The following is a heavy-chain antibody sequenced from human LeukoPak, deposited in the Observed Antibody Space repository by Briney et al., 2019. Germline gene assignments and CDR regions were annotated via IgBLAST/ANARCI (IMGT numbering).Heavy chain of an antibody. Sequence: GASVKVSCKASGYTFTGYYIHWVRQAPGQGLEWMGWINPDSGVTNYAQKFQGRVTMTRDTSISTAYMELSRLRSDDTAVYYCARDRSGSYHIEFDYWGQGTLVTVSS. D-gene: IGHD1-26*01. CDR3: ARDRSGSYHIEFDY. CDR1: GYTFTGYY. V-gene: IGHV1-2*02. J-gene: IGHJ4*02. CDR2: INPDSGVT.